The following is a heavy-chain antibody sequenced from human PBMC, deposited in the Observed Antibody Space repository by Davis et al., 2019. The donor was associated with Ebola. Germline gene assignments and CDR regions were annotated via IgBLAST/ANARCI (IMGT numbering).Heavy chain of an antibody. CDR2: ISSSSSYI. J-gene: IGHJ6*02. CDR3: AKGGDFPTSSLNQFYYGVDA. CDR1: GFTFSSYS. V-gene: IGHV3-21*04. Sequence: GGSLRLSCAASGFTFSSYSLNWVRQAPGKGLEWVSSISSSSSYIYYADSVKGRFTISRDNAKNSVYLQMNNLRVEDTALYYCAKGGDFPTSSLNQFYYGVDAWGQGTTVTVSS. D-gene: IGHD2-2*01.